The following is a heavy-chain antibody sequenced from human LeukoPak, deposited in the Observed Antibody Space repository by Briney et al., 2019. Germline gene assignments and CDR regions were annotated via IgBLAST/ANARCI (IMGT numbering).Heavy chain of an antibody. J-gene: IGHJ4*02. CDR2: IIPIFGTA. CDR1: GGTFSSYA. CDR3: ARIAVAGTTVDY. V-gene: IGHV1-69*05. D-gene: IGHD6-19*01. Sequence: ASVKVSCKASGGTFSSYAISWVRQAPGQGLEWMGGIIPIFGTANYAQKFQGRVTITTDESTSTAYMELSSLRSEDTAVYYCARIAVAGTTVDYWGQGTLVTVSS.